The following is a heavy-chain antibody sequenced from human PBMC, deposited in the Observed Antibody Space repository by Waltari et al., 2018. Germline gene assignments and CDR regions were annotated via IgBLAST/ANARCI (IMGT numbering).Heavy chain of an antibody. V-gene: IGHV3-21*06. CDR3: TRDPDTSGEHVY. CDR1: GFPFSTYN. J-gene: IGHJ4*02. D-gene: IGHD1-26*01. Sequence: DVYLVESGGGLVKPGGSLRLSCEASGFPFSTYNMNWVRQAPGKGLQWVSAISSSSNYIYYADSVKGRCTISRDNARNSLYLQMNGLRAEDTATYYCTRDPDTSGEHVYWGQGTPVTVSS. CDR2: ISSSSNYI.